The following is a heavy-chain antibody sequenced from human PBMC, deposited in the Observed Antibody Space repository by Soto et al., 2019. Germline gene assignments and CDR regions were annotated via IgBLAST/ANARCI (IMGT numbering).Heavy chain of an antibody. CDR2: IIPILGIA. CDR1: GGTFSSYT. J-gene: IGHJ2*01. V-gene: IGHV1-69*02. D-gene: IGHD2-21*02. CDR3: AGYYCGGDCLHYYWYFDL. Sequence: QIQLVQSGAEVKKPGSSVKVSCKASGGTFSSYTISRVRHAPGQGLEGMGRIIPILGIANYAQKIQGRVTITADKSTSTAYMELSSLRSEDTAVYYCAGYYCGGDCLHYYWYFDLWGRGTLVTVSS.